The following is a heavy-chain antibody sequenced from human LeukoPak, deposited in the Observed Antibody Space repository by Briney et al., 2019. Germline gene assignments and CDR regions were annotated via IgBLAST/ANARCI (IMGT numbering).Heavy chain of an antibody. CDR3: ARGGDSSGYYSDAFDI. CDR1: GGSISSGDYY. V-gene: IGHV4-61*08. Sequence: SQTLSLTCTVSGGSISSGDYYWSWIRQPPGKGLEWIGYIYYSGSTNYNPSLKSRVTISVDTSKNQFSLKLSSVTAADTAVYYCARGGDSSGYYSDAFDIWGQGTMVTVSS. J-gene: IGHJ3*02. CDR2: IYYSGST. D-gene: IGHD3-22*01.